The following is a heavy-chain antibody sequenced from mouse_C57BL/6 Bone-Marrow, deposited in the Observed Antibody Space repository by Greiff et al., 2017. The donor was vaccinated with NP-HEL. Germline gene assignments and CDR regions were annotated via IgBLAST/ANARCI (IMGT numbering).Heavy chain of an antibody. J-gene: IGHJ4*01. CDR1: GYTFTSYW. CDR2: IDPNSGGT. CDR3: AREVSYYYGSNYYAMDY. D-gene: IGHD1-1*01. V-gene: IGHV1-72*01. Sequence: VQLQQPGAELVKPGASVKLSCKASGYTFTSYWMHWVKQRPGRGLEWIGRIDPNSGGTKYNEKVKSKATLTVDKPTSKAYIQLSSLTSEDSAVYYCAREVSYYYGSNYYAMDYWGQGTSVTVSS.